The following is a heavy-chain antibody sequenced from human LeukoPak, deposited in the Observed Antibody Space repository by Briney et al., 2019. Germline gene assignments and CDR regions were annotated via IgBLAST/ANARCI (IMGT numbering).Heavy chain of an antibody. V-gene: IGHV3-30-3*01. CDR2: ISYDGSNK. D-gene: IGHD5-24*01. CDR1: GFTFSSYA. Sequence: GGSLGLSCAASGFTFSSYAMHWVRQAPGKGLEWVAVISYDGSNKYYADSVKGRFTISRDNSKNTLYLQMNSLRAEDTAVYYCARDHIRDGYSQYYFDYWGQGALVTVSS. J-gene: IGHJ4*02. CDR3: ARDHIRDGYSQYYFDY.